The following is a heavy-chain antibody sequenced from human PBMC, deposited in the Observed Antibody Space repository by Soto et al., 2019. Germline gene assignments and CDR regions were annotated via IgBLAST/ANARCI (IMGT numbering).Heavy chain of an antibody. J-gene: IGHJ4*02. Sequence: QVQLVESGGGAVQPGTSLRLSCAASGFSFSRFGMHWIRQAPGKGLEWVAVISYDVSNKDYGDSVKGRFTISRDISKNMLYLQMNSLRAEDTAVYYCAREWLGKYFDYWGQGTLVTVSS. CDR1: GFSFSRFG. V-gene: IGHV3-33*01. D-gene: IGHD3-10*01. CDR2: ISYDVSNK. CDR3: AREWLGKYFDY.